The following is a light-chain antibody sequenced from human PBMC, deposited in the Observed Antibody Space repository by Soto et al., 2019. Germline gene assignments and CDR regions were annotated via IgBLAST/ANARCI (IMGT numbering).Light chain of an antibody. CDR2: AAS. Sequence: IPLTQSPSSLSASVGDRVTITCRASQGIRSYLAWYQQKPGKGPKLLIYAASTLHSGVPSRFSGSGSGTDFTLNISSLQPEDCATYFCQQLDTYPLTFGGGTKVEIK. CDR3: QQLDTYPLT. J-gene: IGKJ4*01. V-gene: IGKV1-9*01. CDR1: QGIRSY.